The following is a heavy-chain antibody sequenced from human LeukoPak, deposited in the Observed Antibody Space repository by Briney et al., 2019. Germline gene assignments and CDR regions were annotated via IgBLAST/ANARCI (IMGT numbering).Heavy chain of an antibody. J-gene: IGHJ4*02. CDR1: GSSFITFY. D-gene: IGHD3-10*01. V-gene: IGHV1-2*02. CDR2: IYPDTGSA. Sequence: GASVKVACKASGSSFITFYIQWVRQTPTLGLEWMGWIYPDTGSANYAQKFQDRVTMTSDSSITTAYMELSGLKSDDTAVYYCARGPPLYPAPGTDYWGQGTLVTVSS. CDR3: ARGPPLYPAPGTDY.